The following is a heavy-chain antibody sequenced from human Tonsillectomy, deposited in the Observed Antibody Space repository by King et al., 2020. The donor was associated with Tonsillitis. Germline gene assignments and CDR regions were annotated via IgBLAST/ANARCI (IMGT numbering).Heavy chain of an antibody. CDR2: INPSGDSI. J-gene: IGHJ6*02. CDR3: AREGAGSGFVHLFMYYGLDV. CDR1: GYSFTEYY. V-gene: IGHV1-46*04. Sequence: VQLVESGAEVKKPGASVKVSCKTSGYSFTEYYIHWVRQAPGQGLEWMGIINPSGDSISYAQNLQGRVTMTRDTSTSTVHMELSSLRSEDTAVYYCAREGAGSGFVHLFMYYGLDVWGQGTTVTVSS. D-gene: IGHD3-10*01.